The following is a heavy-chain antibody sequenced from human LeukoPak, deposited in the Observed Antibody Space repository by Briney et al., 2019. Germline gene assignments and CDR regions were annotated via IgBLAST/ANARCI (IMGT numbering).Heavy chain of an antibody. CDR2: INHSGSS. Sequence: SETLSLTCAVYGGSFSGYYWSWIRQPPGKGLEWIGEINHSGSSNYNPSLKSRVTISVDTSKNQFSLKLSSVTAADTDVYYCARGGDSSGYYLLDAFDIWGQGTMVTVSS. D-gene: IGHD3-22*01. CDR1: GGSFSGYY. CDR3: ARGGDSSGYYLLDAFDI. V-gene: IGHV4-34*01. J-gene: IGHJ3*02.